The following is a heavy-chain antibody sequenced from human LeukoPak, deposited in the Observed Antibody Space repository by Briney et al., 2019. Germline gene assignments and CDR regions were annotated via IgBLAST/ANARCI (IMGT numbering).Heavy chain of an antibody. CDR1: GGSFSGYY. J-gene: IGHJ5*02. CDR2: INHSGST. CDR3: ARQTIERSLGGVPDFFDP. Sequence: SETLSLTCAVYGGSFSGYYWSWIRQPPGKGLEWIGEINHSGSTNYNPSLKSRVTISVDTSKNQFSLKLSSVTAADTAIYYCARQTIERSLGGVPDFFDPWGQGILVTVSS. V-gene: IGHV4-34*01. D-gene: IGHD3-3*01.